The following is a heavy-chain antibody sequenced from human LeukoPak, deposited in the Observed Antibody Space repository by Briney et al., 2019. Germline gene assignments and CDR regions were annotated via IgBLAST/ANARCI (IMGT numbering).Heavy chain of an antibody. CDR1: GFTFSISA. D-gene: IGHD2-2*01. CDR3: VKDIVVPAALRGAHYYGMDV. CDR2: ISGNGVTT. V-gene: IGHV3-64D*06. Sequence: PGGSLRLSCSASGFTFSISAMHWVRQAPGKGLQYVSVISGNGVTTSYADSVKGRFTISRDNSKNTVYLQMSSLRAEDTAVYYCVKDIVVPAALRGAHYYGMDVWGQGTTVTVSS. J-gene: IGHJ6*02.